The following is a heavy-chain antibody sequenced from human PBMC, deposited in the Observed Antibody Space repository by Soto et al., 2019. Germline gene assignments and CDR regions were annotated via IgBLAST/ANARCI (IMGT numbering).Heavy chain of an antibody. J-gene: IGHJ6*03. V-gene: IGHV1-69*02. CDR3: AVGYCTNGVCYTAYYMDV. CDR2: IIPILGIA. Sequence: GASVQVSCKASGGAFRSYTISWVRQAPGQGLEWMGRIIPILGIANYAQKFQGRVTITADKSTSTAYMELSSLRSEDTAVYYCAVGYCTNGVCYTAYYMDVWGKGTTVTVSS. CDR1: GGAFRSYT. D-gene: IGHD2-8*01.